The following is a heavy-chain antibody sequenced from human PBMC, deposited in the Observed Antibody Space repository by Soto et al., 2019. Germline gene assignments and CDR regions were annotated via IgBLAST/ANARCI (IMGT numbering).Heavy chain of an antibody. CDR3: TRDRSGSMLF. J-gene: IGHJ4*02. CDR1: GFTFSNYW. CDR2: MNQDGSER. D-gene: IGHD2-8*01. V-gene: IGHV3-7*01. Sequence: EVQLVESGGGLVQPGGSLRLSCTASGFTFSNYWMSWVRQAPGEGLEWVANMNQDGSERYYVDSVKGRITISRDNAKISLYLQVSSLRAEDTAIYYCTRDRSGSMLFWGQGTLVTVSS.